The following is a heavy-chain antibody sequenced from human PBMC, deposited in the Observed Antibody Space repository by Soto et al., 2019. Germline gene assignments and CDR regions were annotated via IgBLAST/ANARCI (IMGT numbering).Heavy chain of an antibody. CDR3: ARDVGRSAFDI. CDR2: IIPILGIA. CDR1: GGTFSSYT. J-gene: IGHJ3*02. D-gene: IGHD1-26*01. Sequence: GASVKVSCKASGGTFSSYTISWVRQAPGQGLEWMGRIIPILGIANYAQKFQGRVTITADKSTSTAYMELSSLRSEDTAVYYCARDVGRSAFDIWGQGTMVTVSS. V-gene: IGHV1-69*04.